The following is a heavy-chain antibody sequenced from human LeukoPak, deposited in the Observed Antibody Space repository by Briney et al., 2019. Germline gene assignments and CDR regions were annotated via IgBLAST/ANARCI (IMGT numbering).Heavy chain of an antibody. J-gene: IGHJ4*02. V-gene: IGHV4-39*01. CDR2: IYYSGST. D-gene: IGHD3-22*01. Sequence: KSSETLSLTCTVSGGSISSSSYYWGWIRQPPGKGLEWIGSIYYSGSTYYNPSLKSRVTISVDTSKNQFSLKLSSVTAADTAVYYCARVSDYYDSSGYYRGHYFDYWGQGTLVTVSS. CDR3: ARVSDYYDSSGYYRGHYFDY. CDR1: GGSISSSSYY.